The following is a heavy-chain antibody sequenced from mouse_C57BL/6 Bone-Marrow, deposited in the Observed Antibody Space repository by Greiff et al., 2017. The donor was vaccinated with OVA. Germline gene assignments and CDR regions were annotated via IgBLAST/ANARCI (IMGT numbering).Heavy chain of an antibody. CDR2: ISSGGSYT. Sequence: EVKLVESGGDLVKPGGSLKLSCAASGFTFSSYGMSWVRQTPDKRLEWVATISSGGSYTYYPDSVKGRFTISRDNAKNTLYLQMSSLKSEDTAMYYCGGRTVVRGDYYAMDYWGQGTSVTVSS. D-gene: IGHD1-1*01. J-gene: IGHJ4*01. V-gene: IGHV5-6*02. CDR3: GGRTVVRGDYYAMDY. CDR1: GFTFSSYG.